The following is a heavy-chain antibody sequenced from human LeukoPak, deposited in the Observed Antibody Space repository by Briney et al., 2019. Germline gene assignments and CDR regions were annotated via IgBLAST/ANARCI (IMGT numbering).Heavy chain of an antibody. V-gene: IGHV3-30*18. CDR3: AKDLDYHGSGTRWDYGMDV. D-gene: IGHD3-10*01. J-gene: IGHJ6*04. Sequence: GGSLRLSCAASGFTFSSYGMHWVRQAPGKGLEWVAVISYDGSNKYYADSVKGRFTISRDNSKNTLYLQMNSLRAEDTAVYYCAKDLDYHGSGTRWDYGMDVWGKGTTVTVSS. CDR1: GFTFSSYG. CDR2: ISYDGSNK.